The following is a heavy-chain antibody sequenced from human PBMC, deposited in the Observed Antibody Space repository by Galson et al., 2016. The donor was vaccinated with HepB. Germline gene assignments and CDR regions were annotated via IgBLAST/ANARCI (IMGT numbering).Heavy chain of an antibody. CDR1: GFTFSRSA. D-gene: IGHD3/OR15-3a*01. V-gene: IGHV3-23*02. J-gene: IGHJ6*02. CDR2: IGGRDGGT. CDR3: ANLSWTDSHSYYGVDV. Sequence: SLRLSCAASGFTFSRSAMTWFRQLPGKGLEWVSSIGGRDGGTFYRDSVQGRFTISRDNFKKTLFLQMSSLRAEDTGTYFCANLSWTDSHSYYGVDVWGQGTTGTVPS.